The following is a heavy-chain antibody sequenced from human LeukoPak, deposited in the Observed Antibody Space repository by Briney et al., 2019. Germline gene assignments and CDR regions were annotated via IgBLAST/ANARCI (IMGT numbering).Heavy chain of an antibody. D-gene: IGHD3-22*01. CDR1: GFTFSNYP. Sequence: PGWSLRLSCASSGFTFSNYPMSWVRQAPWKGLDGVSASSGSGGSTYYADSLKGRITIPRDNSTITMYLQMNSLRAEDTAVYYCAKDYYDSSSTYYFDYWGQGTLVTVSS. CDR2: SSGSGGST. CDR3: AKDYYDSSSTYYFDY. J-gene: IGHJ4*02. V-gene: IGHV3-23*01.